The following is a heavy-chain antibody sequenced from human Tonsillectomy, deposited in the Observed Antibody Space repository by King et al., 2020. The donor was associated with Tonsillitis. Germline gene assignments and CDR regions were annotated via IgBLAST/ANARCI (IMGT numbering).Heavy chain of an antibody. CDR2: MNPNSGNT. Sequence: LVQSGAEVKKPGASVKVSCKASGYTFTSYDINWVRQATGQGLEWMGWMNPNSGNTGYAQKFQGRVTMTRNTSISTAYMELSSLRSEDTAVYYCARVSDSSGYYYFDYWGQGTLVTVSS. V-gene: IGHV1-8*01. CDR1: GYTFTSYD. CDR3: ARVSDSSGYYYFDY. D-gene: IGHD3-22*01. J-gene: IGHJ4*02.